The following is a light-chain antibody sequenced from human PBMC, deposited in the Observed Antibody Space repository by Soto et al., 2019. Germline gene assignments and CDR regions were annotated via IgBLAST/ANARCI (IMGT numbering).Light chain of an antibody. Sequence: QSALTQPASVSGSPGQSITISCTGTTSDFGGYNYVSWYQQHPGKVPKLMIYDVSNRPSGVSNRFSGSKSGNTASLTISGLQAEDEADYYCSSYTSSNTLVFGVGTKLTVL. J-gene: IGLJ2*01. CDR2: DVS. CDR1: TSDFGGYNY. V-gene: IGLV2-14*03. CDR3: SSYTSSNTLV.